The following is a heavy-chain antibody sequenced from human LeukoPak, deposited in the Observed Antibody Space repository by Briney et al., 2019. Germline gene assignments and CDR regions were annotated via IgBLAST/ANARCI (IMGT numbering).Heavy chain of an antibody. J-gene: IGHJ6*02. Sequence: PGGSLRLSCEGSGFPFGSYVMTWVRQAPEKGLEWIAYINHNAEMTFYPDFVKGRFTISRDNAKNSLYLQMNSLRAEDTAVYYCARARYYYYGMDVWGQGTTVTVSS. V-gene: IGHV3-48*01. CDR1: GFPFGSYV. CDR3: ARARYYYYGMDV. CDR2: INHNAEMT.